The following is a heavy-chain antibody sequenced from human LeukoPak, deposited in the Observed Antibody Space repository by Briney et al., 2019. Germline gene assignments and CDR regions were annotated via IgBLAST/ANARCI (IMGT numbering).Heavy chain of an antibody. V-gene: IGHV3-13*01. J-gene: IGHJ3*02. Sequence: GGSLRLSCAASGFTLSTNDMHWVRQPTGEGLEWVSIIYRAGDTYYPGSVKGRFTISRDNAKNSLYLQMNSLRAEDTAVYYCAREMSGSNDALDIWGQGTMVTVSS. D-gene: IGHD3-10*01. CDR2: IYRAGDT. CDR1: GFTLSTND. CDR3: AREMSGSNDALDI.